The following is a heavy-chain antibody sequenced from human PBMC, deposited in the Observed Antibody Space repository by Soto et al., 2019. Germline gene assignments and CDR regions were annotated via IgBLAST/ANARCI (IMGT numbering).Heavy chain of an antibody. CDR1: GFTFSSYG. V-gene: IGHV3-33*01. Sequence: GGSLRLSCAASGFTFSSYGMHWVRQAPGKGLEWVAVIWYDGSNKYYADSVKGRFTISRDNSKNTLYLQMNSLRAEDTAVYYCAREGYYDILTGYGMDVWGQGTTVTVSS. D-gene: IGHD3-9*01. CDR3: AREGYYDILTGYGMDV. CDR2: IWYDGSNK. J-gene: IGHJ6*02.